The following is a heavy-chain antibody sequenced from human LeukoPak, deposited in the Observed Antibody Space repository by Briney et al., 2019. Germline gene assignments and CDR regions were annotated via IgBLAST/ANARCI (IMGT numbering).Heavy chain of an antibody. Sequence: ASVKVSCKASGYTFTDYYIHWVRQAPGQGLEWMGWINPADGGTKFAQNFQVRVTMTSDTSISTAYMELSSLRSDDTAVYYCAREKIGSGYDQDLDYWGQGTMFTVSS. CDR2: INPADGGT. J-gene: IGHJ4*02. CDR3: AREKIGSGYDQDLDY. V-gene: IGHV1-2*02. D-gene: IGHD5-12*01. CDR1: GYTFTDYY.